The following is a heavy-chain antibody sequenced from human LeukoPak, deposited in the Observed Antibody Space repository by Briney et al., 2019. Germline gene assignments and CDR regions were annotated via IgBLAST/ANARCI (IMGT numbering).Heavy chain of an antibody. D-gene: IGHD3-16*01. CDR1: GGSISDYY. V-gene: IGHV4-59*08. CDR3: ARLWDDAFDI. Sequence: SETLSLTCTVSGGSISDYYWSWTRQPPGKGLEWIGYIYYSGSTNYNPSLKSRVTISVDTSKNQFSLKLSSVTAADTAVYYCARLWDDAFDIWGQGTMVTVSS. J-gene: IGHJ3*02. CDR2: IYYSGST.